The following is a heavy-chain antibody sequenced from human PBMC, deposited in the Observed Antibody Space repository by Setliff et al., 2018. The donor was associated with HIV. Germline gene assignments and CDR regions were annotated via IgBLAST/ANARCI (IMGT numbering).Heavy chain of an antibody. D-gene: IGHD3-9*01. V-gene: IGHV1-3*03. CDR2: INAGNGNT. Sequence: ASVKVSCKASGYTFTSYAMHWVRQAPGQRLEWMGWINAGNGNTKYSQEFQGRVAITRDTSASTAYMELSSLRSEDMAVYYSARSPPYYDILTGYSNRGNWFDPWGQGTLVTVSS. CDR1: GYTFTSYA. CDR3: ARSPPYYDILTGYSNRGNWFDP. J-gene: IGHJ5*02.